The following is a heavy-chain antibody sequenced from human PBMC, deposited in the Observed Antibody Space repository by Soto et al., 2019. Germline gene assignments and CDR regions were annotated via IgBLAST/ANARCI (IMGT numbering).Heavy chain of an antibody. CDR1: GGTFSSYA. Sequence: QVQLVQSGAEVKKPGSSVKVSCKASGGTFSSYAISWVRQAPGQGLEWMGGIIPIFSTANYAQKFQGRVTITADESTSTAYMELSSLRSEDTAVYYCARAPGYCSSTSCHYYYYYGMDVWGQGTTVTVSS. J-gene: IGHJ6*02. V-gene: IGHV1-69*01. CDR3: ARAPGYCSSTSCHYYYYYGMDV. CDR2: IIPIFSTA. D-gene: IGHD2-2*01.